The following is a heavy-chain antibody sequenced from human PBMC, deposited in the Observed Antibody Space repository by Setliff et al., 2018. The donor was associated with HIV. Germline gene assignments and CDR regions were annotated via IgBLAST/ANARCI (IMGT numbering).Heavy chain of an antibody. CDR3: ARGVAAAGL. D-gene: IGHD6-13*01. Sequence: LSLTCTVSGGSISSGGYYWSWIRQHPGMRLEWIGFIYHSGNTDYKPSLKSRVTISVDTAKNQFSLKLSSVTAADTAVYYCARGVAAAGLWGQGTLVTVSS. CDR1: GGSISSGGYY. J-gene: IGHJ4*02. V-gene: IGHV4-31*03. CDR2: IYHSGNT.